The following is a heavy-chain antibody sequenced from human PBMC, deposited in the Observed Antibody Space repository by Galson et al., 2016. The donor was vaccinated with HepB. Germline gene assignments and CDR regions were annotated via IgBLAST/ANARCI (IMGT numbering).Heavy chain of an antibody. Sequence: SLRLSCAASGFTFSPYAIHWVRQAPGKGLEWVIVISYGGGSHKYFADSVKGRFTISRDNSKNTVYLQMNSLRAEDTAVYYCAKALAGGGSDLGGVYGMDVWGQGTTVTVSS. V-gene: IGHV3-30-3*01. CDR3: AKALAGGGSDLGGVYGMDV. CDR2: ISYGGGSHK. CDR1: GFTFSPYA. J-gene: IGHJ6*02. D-gene: IGHD5-12*01.